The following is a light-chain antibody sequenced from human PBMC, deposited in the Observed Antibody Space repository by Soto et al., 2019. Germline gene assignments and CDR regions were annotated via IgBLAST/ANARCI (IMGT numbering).Light chain of an antibody. CDR1: SSNIGSHT. J-gene: IGLJ2*01. CDR3: AAWDHSLNGVA. CDR2: TND. V-gene: IGLV1-44*01. Sequence: QPVLTQPPSASGTPGQRVSISCSGSSSNIGSHTVTWYQQLPGTAPRLLIHTNDQRPSGVPDRFSGSQSGTSASLAISGLQSDDEADYYCAAWDHSLNGVAFGGGTKLTVL.